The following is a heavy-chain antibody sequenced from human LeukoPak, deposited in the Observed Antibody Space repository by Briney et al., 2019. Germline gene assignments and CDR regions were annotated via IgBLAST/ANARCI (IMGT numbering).Heavy chain of an antibody. D-gene: IGHD7-27*01. CDR2: ISSSSSYI. V-gene: IGHV3-21*01. CDR1: GFTFSNFA. Sequence: GGSLRLSCAASGFTFSNFAMSWVRQAPGKGLEWVSSISSSSSYIYYADSVKGRFAISRDNAKNSLYLQMNSLRAEDTAVYYCATYATWGPFDAFDIWGQGTMVTVSS. CDR3: ATYATWGPFDAFDI. J-gene: IGHJ3*02.